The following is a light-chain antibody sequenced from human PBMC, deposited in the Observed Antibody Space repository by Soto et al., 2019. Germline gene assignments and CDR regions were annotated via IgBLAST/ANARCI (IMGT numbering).Light chain of an antibody. Sequence: DIQMTQSPSSVSASVGDRVTITCRASQCISSWLAWYQQTPGKPPILLIYAASSLQSGVPSRFSGSGSGTDFTLTISSLQAEDFATYYCQQANSVPLTFGGGTKVEIK. V-gene: IGKV1-12*01. J-gene: IGKJ4*01. CDR3: QQANSVPLT. CDR2: AAS. CDR1: QCISSW.